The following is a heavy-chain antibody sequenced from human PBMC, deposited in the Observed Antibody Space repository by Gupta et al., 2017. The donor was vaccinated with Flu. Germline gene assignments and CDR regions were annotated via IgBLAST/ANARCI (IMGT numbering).Heavy chain of an antibody. J-gene: IGHJ4*02. CDR3: ARVGIGAYQYDY. D-gene: IGHD1-26*01. Sequence: EVQLLESGGGLVQPGGSLRLSCAASGFTFSSYWMHWVRQAPGKGLVWVSRINSDGSTTTHADSVKGRFTISRDNAKNTLYLQLNSLRAEDTAVYYCARVGIGAYQYDYWGQGTLLTVSS. V-gene: IGHV3-74*03. CDR2: INSDGSTT. CDR1: GFTFSSYW.